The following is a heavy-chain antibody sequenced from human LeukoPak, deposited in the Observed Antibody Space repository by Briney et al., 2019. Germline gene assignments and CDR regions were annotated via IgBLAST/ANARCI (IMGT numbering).Heavy chain of an antibody. CDR2: ISSSGSTI. D-gene: IGHD6-13*01. CDR1: GFTFSDYY. J-gene: IGHJ4*02. CDR3: AGYPYSSSGYAVDY. Sequence: GGSLRLSCAASGFTFSDYYMSWIRQAPGKGLEWVSYISSSGSTIYYADSVKGRFTISRDNAKNSLYLQMNSLRAEDTAVYYWAGYPYSSSGYAVDYWAQEPLVTVSS. V-gene: IGHV3-11*01.